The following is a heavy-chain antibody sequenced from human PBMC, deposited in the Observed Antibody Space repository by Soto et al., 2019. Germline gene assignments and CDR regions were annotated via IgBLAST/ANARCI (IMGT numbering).Heavy chain of an antibody. CDR1: GFTFSTYA. V-gene: IGHV3-23*01. CDR3: EKAEGRSYGTEYSQH. J-gene: IGHJ1*01. CDR2: IISRGGST. D-gene: IGHD1-26*01. Sequence: GGSLRLSCAASGFTFSTYAMNWVRQAPGKGLEWVSLIISRGGSTYDADSVKGRFTSSRDNSKNTLYLQMNSLTADDTAVYYCEKAEGRSYGTEYSQHGGQGTLVTVSS.